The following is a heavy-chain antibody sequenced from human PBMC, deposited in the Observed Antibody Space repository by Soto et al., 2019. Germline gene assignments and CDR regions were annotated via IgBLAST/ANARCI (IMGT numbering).Heavy chain of an antibody. Sequence: QERLVQSGAEVRKPGSSVKVSCKVTGGTSTRYAINWVRQAPGQGLGWVGGIVPMFGTSKYAQKFQGRLTITGDTSTNIDYMELRSLRSEDTAVYYCTRGSEYAFWSGYLWGQGTLVSVAS. D-gene: IGHD3-3*01. V-gene: IGHV1-69*06. CDR2: IVPMFGTS. CDR3: TRGSEYAFWSGYL. CDR1: GGTSTRYA. J-gene: IGHJ4*02.